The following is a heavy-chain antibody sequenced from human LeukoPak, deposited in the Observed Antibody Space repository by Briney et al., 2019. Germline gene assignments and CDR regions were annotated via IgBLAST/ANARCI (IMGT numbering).Heavy chain of an antibody. D-gene: IGHD5-12*01. Sequence: GGSLRLSCAASGFTFSSYEMNWVRQAPGKGLEWVSYISSSGSTIYYADSLKGRFTISRDNAKNSLYLQMNSLRAEDTAVYYCARSGYSGYTSFDYWGQGTLVTVSS. V-gene: IGHV3-48*03. CDR3: ARSGYSGYTSFDY. CDR2: ISSSGSTI. J-gene: IGHJ4*02. CDR1: GFTFSSYE.